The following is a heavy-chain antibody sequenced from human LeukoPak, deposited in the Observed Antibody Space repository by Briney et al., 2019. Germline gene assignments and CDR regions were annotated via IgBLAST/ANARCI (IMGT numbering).Heavy chain of an antibody. J-gene: IGHJ4*02. D-gene: IGHD6-19*01. CDR2: IYSGGST. V-gene: IGHV3-66*01. Sequence: GGSLRLSCAASGFTVSSSYMSWVRQAPGKGLEWVSVIYSGGSTYYADSVKGRFTISRDNSKNTLYLQMNSLRAEDTAVYYCARDPFYSSGWYYFDYWGQGTLVTVSS. CDR3: ARDPFYSSGWYYFDY. CDR1: GFTVSSSY.